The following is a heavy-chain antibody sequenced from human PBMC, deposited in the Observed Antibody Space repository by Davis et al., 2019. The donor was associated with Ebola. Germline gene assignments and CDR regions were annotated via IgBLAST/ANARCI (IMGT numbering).Heavy chain of an antibody. CDR2: IYRDGRT. CDR3: TRHVSGDFWYFDL. D-gene: IGHD4-17*01. Sequence: GESLKISCAASGFSFSNYAMHWVRQAPGKGLEWVSVIYRDGRTYYADSVKGRFTISRDNSKNTLYLQMNSLRAEDTAVYYCTRHVSGDFWYFDLWGRGTLVTVSS. CDR1: GFSFSNYA. J-gene: IGHJ2*01. V-gene: IGHV3-66*04.